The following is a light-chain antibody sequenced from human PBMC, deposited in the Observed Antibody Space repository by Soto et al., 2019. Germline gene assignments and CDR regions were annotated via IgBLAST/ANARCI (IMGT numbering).Light chain of an antibody. Sequence: QSVLTQPASVSGSPGQSITISCTGTSSDVGGYNYVSWYQQHPGKAPKFMIYEVSNRPSGVSNRFSGSKSGNTASLTISGLQAEDEADYYCSSYTSSSTLVVFGGGIKLTVL. CDR2: EVS. J-gene: IGLJ2*01. V-gene: IGLV2-14*01. CDR3: SSYTSSSTLVV. CDR1: SSDVGGYNY.